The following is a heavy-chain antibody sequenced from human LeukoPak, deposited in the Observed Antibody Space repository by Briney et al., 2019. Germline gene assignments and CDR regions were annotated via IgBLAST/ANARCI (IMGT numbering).Heavy chain of an antibody. Sequence: GESLKISCKGSANSFTSQWIGWVRQMPGKGLDWMGIMYPGDSDTRYSPSFEGHVTISADKSITTAYLQWSSLKASDTAMYYCARQPNYFDTRGYLSHAFDIWGQGTMVTVS. J-gene: IGHJ3*02. V-gene: IGHV5-51*01. D-gene: IGHD3-22*01. CDR1: ANSFTSQW. CDR3: ARQPNYFDTRGYLSHAFDI. CDR2: MYPGDSDT.